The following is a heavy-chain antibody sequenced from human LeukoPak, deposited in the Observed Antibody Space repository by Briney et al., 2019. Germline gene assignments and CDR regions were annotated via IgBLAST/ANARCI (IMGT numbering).Heavy chain of an antibody. V-gene: IGHV3-21*01. CDR3: ARAGFTFSDYFGSFFDY. CDR1: GFTFSSYG. CDR2: ITSSSSYI. Sequence: GGSLRLSCAASGFTFSSYGMNWVRQAQGKGLEWVSSITSSSSYIYYADSVKGRFTISRDNAKNSLYLQMNSLRAEDTAVYYCARAGFTFSDYFGSFFDYWGQGTLVTVSS. D-gene: IGHD3-10*01. J-gene: IGHJ4*02.